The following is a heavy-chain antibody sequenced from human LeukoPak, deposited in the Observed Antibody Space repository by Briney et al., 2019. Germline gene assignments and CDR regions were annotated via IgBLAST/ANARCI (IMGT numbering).Heavy chain of an antibody. CDR2: IYYSGST. J-gene: IGHJ3*02. CDR3: ASWQLGDAFDI. Sequence: SETLSLTCAVYGGSFSGYYWSWIRQPPGKGLEWIGYIYYSGSTNYNPSLKSRVTISVDTSKNQFSLKLSSVTAADTAVYYCASWQLGDAFDIWGQGTMVTVSS. CDR1: GGSFSGYY. D-gene: IGHD6-13*01. V-gene: IGHV4-59*08.